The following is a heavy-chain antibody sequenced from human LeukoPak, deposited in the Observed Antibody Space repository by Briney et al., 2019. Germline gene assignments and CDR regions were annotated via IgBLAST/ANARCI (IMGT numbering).Heavy chain of an antibody. J-gene: IGHJ6*03. CDR1: GGSISSYY. V-gene: IGHV4-59*01. CDR3: ARVKAAAGTSWYYMDV. Sequence: SETLSLTCTVSGGSISSYYWGWIRQPPGKGLEWIGYIYYSGSTNYNPSLKSRVTISVDTSKNQFSLKLSSVTAADTAVYYCARVKAAAGTSWYYMDVWGKGTTVTVSS. CDR2: IYYSGST. D-gene: IGHD6-13*01.